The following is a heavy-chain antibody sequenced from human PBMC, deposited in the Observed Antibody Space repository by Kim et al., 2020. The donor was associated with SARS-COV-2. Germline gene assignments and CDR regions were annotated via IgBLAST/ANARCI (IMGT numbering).Heavy chain of an antibody. CDR1: GFTFSSYG. CDR3: AKDLGVYYYDLTFDN. V-gene: IGHV3-30*18. CDR2: ISYDGTNK. J-gene: IGHJ4*01. D-gene: IGHD3-22*01. Sequence: GGSLRLSCEASGFTFSSYGMHWVRQAPGKGLEWVAVISYDGTNKYYADSVKGRFTISRDNSKNTLYLQMHSLRAEDTAVYYCAKDLGVYYYDLTFDNWG.